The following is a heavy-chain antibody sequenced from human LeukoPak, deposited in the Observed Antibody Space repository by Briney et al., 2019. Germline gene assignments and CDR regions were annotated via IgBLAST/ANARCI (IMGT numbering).Heavy chain of an antibody. Sequence: ASVKVSCKASGYTFTGYYMHWVRQAPGQGLEWMGWINPNSGGTNYAQKFQGRVTMTRDTSISTAYMELSRLRSDDTAVYYCARGCSGGSCYYYYYMDVWGKGTTVTDSS. D-gene: IGHD2-15*01. CDR3: ARGCSGGSCYYYYYMDV. CDR2: INPNSGGT. CDR1: GYTFTGYY. J-gene: IGHJ6*03. V-gene: IGHV1-2*02.